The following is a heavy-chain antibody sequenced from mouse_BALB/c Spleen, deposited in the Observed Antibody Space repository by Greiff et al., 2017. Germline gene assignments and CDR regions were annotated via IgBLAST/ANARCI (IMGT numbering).Heavy chain of an antibody. CDR2: IYPGDGDT. V-gene: IGHV1-87*01. CDR3: ARRGGNYYFDY. J-gene: IGHJ2*01. CDR1: GYTFTSYW. Sequence: QVQLKQSGAELARPGASVKLSCKASGYTFTSYWMQWVKQRPGQGLEWIGAIYPGDGDTRYTQKFKGKATLTADKSSSTAYMQLSSLASEDSAVYYCARRGGNYYFDYWGQGTTLTVSS. D-gene: IGHD2-1*01.